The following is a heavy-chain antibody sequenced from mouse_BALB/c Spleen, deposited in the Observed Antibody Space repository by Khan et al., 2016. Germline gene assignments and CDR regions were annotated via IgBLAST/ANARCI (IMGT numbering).Heavy chain of an antibody. Sequence: QVQLKESGPGLVAPSQSLSITCTVSGFSLTGFSVNWVRQPPGKGLEWLGMIWGDGSTDYNSALKSRLSFNKDDFKSQVFFKMNSLQTDDTARYFCASYYDYDGRCAYWGQGTLVTVAA. J-gene: IGHJ3*01. CDR1: GFSLTGFS. CDR2: IWGDGST. V-gene: IGHV2-6-7*01. CDR3: ASYYDYDGRCAY. D-gene: IGHD2-4*01.